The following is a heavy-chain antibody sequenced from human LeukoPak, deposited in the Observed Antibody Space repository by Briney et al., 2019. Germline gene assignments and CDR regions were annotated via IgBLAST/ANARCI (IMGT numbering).Heavy chain of an antibody. CDR1: GFTVSSNY. J-gene: IGHJ5*02. D-gene: IGHD3-22*01. CDR3: ARGYYDSSGYP. Sequence: GGSLRLSCAASGFTVSSNYMSWVRQAPGKGLEWVSVIYSGGSTYYADSVKGRFTISRDNSKNTLYLQMNSLRAEDTAVYYCARGYYDSSGYPWGQGTLVTVSS. V-gene: IGHV3-53*01. CDR2: IYSGGST.